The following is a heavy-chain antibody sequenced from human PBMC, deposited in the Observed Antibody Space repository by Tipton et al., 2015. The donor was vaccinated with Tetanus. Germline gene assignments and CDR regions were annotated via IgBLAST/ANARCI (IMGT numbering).Heavy chain of an antibody. CDR3: ARDPARVARGFNCFEY. V-gene: IGHV4-31*03. J-gene: IGHJ4*02. CDR2: IYYSGST. CDR1: GGSISSGGYY. Sequence: TLSLTCTVSGGSISSGGYYCSWIRQHPGESLEWIGYIYYSGSTYYNPSLKSRVTISVDTSKNQFSLKLNSVTAADTAVYYCARDPARVARGFNCFEYWGPGPL. D-gene: IGHD1-26*01.